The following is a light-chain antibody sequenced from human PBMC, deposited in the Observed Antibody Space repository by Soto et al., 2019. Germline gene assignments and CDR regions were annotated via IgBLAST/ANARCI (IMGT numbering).Light chain of an antibody. CDR1: SSNIGAGYD. V-gene: IGLV1-40*01. J-gene: IGLJ1*01. CDR3: QSYDSSLSFYG. Sequence: QSVLTQPPSVSGAPGQRVTISCTGSSSNIGAGYDVHWYQQLPGTAPKLLIYGNSNRPSGVPDRFSGSKSGTSASLAITGLQAEDEADYFCQSYDSSLSFYGFGTGTKVTVL. CDR2: GNS.